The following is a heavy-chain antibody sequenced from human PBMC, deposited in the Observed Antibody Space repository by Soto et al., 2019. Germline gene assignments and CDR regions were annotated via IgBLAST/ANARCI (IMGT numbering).Heavy chain of an antibody. D-gene: IGHD2-8*01. CDR2: IWYDGSNN. V-gene: IGHV3-33*01. CDR1: GFPFNNHA. J-gene: IGHJ4*02. Sequence: GGSLRLSCVAAGFPFNNHAFHWFRQAPGKGLEWVSFIWYDGSNNNYADSVKGRFTISRDDSKNTLYLQMNGLRAEDTAVYYCARDRDNGLEYWGQGTLVTVSS. CDR3: ARDRDNGLEY.